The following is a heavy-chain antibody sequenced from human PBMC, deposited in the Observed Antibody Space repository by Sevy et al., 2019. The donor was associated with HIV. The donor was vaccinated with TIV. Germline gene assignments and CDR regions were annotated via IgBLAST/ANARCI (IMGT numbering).Heavy chain of an antibody. V-gene: IGHV3-23*01. Sequence: GGSLRLSCAASGFTFSNYAMIWVHQAPGKGLEWVSGISGSGGSGDKTNYADSVKGRFTISRDDSKNSLYLQLNSLRAEDTAIYYCARKYDSSGYFDYWGQGTLVTVSS. CDR3: ARKYDSSGYFDY. D-gene: IGHD3-22*01. CDR2: ISGSGGSGDKT. J-gene: IGHJ4*02. CDR1: GFTFSNYA.